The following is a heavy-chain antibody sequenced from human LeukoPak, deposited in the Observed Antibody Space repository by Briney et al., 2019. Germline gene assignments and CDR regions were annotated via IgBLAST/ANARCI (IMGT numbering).Heavy chain of an antibody. CDR2: IYQSGST. CDR1: GGSISSGGYY. J-gene: IGHJ4*02. V-gene: IGHV4-30-2*01. Sequence: PSETLSLTCTVSGGSISSGGYYWSWIRQPPGKGLEWIGYIYQSGSTYYNPSLKSRVTISVDRSKNQFSLKLSSVTAADTAVYYCGRGGIAAAASGIDYWGQGTLVTVSS. D-gene: IGHD6-13*01. CDR3: GRGGIAAAASGIDY.